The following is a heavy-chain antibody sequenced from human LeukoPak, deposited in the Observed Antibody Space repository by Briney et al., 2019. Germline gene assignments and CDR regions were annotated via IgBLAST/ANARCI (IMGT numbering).Heavy chain of an antibody. CDR3: AKDLGSWQLYYFDY. CDR1: GFTFSSYA. V-gene: IGHV3-23*01. D-gene: IGHD6-13*01. CDR2: ISGSGGST. Sequence: GGSLRLSCAASGFTFSSYAMSWVRQAPGKGLEWVSAISGSGGSTYYADSVKGWFTISRDNSKNTLYLQMNSLRAEDTAVYYCAKDLGSWQLYYFDYWGQGTLVTVSS. J-gene: IGHJ4*02.